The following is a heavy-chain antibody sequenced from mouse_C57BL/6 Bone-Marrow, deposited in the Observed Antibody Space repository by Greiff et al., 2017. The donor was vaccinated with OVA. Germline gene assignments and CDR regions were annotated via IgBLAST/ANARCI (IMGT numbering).Heavy chain of an antibody. V-gene: IGHV1-26*01. D-gene: IGHD1-1*01. CDR3: ARGEVLRVDY. CDR2: INPNNGGT. CDR1: GYTFTDYY. J-gene: IGHJ2*01. Sequence: VQLKQSGPELVKPGASVKISCKASGYTFTDYYMNWVKQSHGKSLEWIGDINPNNGGTSYNQKFKGKATLTVDKSSSTAYMELRSLTSEDSAVYYCARGEVLRVDYWGQGTTLTVSS.